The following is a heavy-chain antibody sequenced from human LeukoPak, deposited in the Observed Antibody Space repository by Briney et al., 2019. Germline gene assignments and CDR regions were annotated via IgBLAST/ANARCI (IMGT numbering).Heavy chain of an antibody. V-gene: IGHV3-74*01. J-gene: IGHJ4*02. D-gene: IGHD3-3*01. CDR2: INSDGSST. Sequence: GGSLRLSCAASEFTFSSYWMHWVRQAPGKGLVWVSRINSDGSSTSYADSVKGRFTISRDNAKNTLYLQMNSLRAEDTAVYYCASQRFLEWLLLDYWGQGTLVTVSS. CDR1: EFTFSSYW. CDR3: ASQRFLEWLLLDY.